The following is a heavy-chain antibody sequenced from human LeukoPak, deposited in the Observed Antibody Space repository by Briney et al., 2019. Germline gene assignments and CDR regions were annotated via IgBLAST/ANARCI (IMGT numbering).Heavy chain of an antibody. V-gene: IGHV3-53*01. Sequence: GGSLRLSCAASGFTVSSNYMSWVRQAPGKGLEWVSVIYSGGSTYYADSVKGRFTIARDNSKNTLYLQMNSLRAEDTAVYYCAREEGGQYSSSLYMDVWGKGTTVTVSS. CDR3: AREEGGQYSSSLYMDV. CDR1: GFTVSSNY. D-gene: IGHD6-6*01. J-gene: IGHJ6*03. CDR2: IYSGGST.